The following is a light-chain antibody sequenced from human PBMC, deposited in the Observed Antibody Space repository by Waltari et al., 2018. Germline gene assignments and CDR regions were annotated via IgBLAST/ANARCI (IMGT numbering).Light chain of an antibody. CDR1: QSLLHSNGYNY. Sequence: DIVMTQSPLSLPVTPGEPASISCRSSQSLLHSNGYNYLDWYLQKPGQSPQLLIYLGSNRASGVPDRFSGSGSGTDFTLTISRLEPEDFAVYYCQQYGSSVMYTFGQGTKLEIK. J-gene: IGKJ2*01. CDR3: QQYGSSVMYT. V-gene: IGKV2-28*01. CDR2: LGS.